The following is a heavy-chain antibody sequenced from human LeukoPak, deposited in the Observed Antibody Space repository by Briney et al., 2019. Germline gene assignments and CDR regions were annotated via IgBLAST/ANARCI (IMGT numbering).Heavy chain of an antibody. Sequence: SETLSLICTVPVDPVRIYYWSCIRQPPGKRLEWLGYIYYSGSTNYNPSLRGRVTISVDTSKNQFSLKLSSVTAADTAVYYCATSHLRTEYFHLWGQGTLVTVSS. CDR2: IYYSGST. CDR1: VDPVRIYY. CDR3: ATSHLRTEYFHL. J-gene: IGHJ1*01. V-gene: IGHV4-59*08.